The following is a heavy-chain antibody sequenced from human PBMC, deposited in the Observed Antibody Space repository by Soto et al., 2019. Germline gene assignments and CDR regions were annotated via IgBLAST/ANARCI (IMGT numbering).Heavy chain of an antibody. Sequence: GASVKVSCKASGGTFSSYAISWVRQAPGQGLEWMGGIIPIFGTANYAQKFQGRVTITADESTSTAYMELSSLRSEDTAVYYCARVWGGIGYCSSTSCYMGAFDIWGQGTMVTVSS. V-gene: IGHV1-69*13. CDR1: GGTFSSYA. CDR2: IIPIFGTA. D-gene: IGHD2-2*02. J-gene: IGHJ3*02. CDR3: ARVWGGIGYCSSTSCYMGAFDI.